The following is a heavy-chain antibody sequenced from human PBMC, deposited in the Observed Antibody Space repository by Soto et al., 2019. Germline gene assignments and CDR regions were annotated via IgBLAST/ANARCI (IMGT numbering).Heavy chain of an antibody. CDR3: STDPGALQWLVLSTGMDV. CDR2: IKSKTDGGTT. J-gene: IGHJ6*02. Sequence: EVQLVEPGGGLVKPGGSLRLSCAASGFTFSNAWMNWVRQAPGKGLEWVGRIKSKTDGGTTDYAATVKGRFTISRDDSKNMMYLQMKSLKTEDTAVYYCSTDPGALQWLVLSTGMDVWGQGTTVTVSS. D-gene: IGHD6-19*01. CDR1: GFTFSNAW. V-gene: IGHV3-15*07.